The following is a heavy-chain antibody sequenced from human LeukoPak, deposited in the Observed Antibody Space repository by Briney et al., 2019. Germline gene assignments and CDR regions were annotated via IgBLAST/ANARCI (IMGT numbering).Heavy chain of an antibody. D-gene: IGHD3-9*01. CDR3: AKDRRRDDVLTGSFSD. V-gene: IGHV3-21*01. J-gene: IGHJ4*02. CDR1: GFTFSSYS. Sequence: GGSLRLSCAASGFTFSSYSMNWVRQAPGKGLEWVSSISSSSSYIYYADSVKGRFTISRDIQMNSLRAEDTALYYCAKDRRRDDVLTGSFSDWGQGTLVTVSS. CDR2: ISSSSSYI.